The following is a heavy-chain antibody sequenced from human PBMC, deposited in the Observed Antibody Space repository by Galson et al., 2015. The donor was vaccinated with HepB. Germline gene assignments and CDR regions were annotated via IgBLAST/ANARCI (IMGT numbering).Heavy chain of an antibody. CDR3: ARDFYNSSGYYWANC. Sequence: SLRLSCAASGFTFSSYTMHWVRQAPGKGLEWVAVISYDGSNTYYADSAKGRFTISRGNSKNMLYLQMNSLRPEDTAVYYCARDFYNSSGYYWANCWGQGTLVTVSS. CDR2: ISYDGSNT. CDR1: GFTFSSYT. V-gene: IGHV3-30-3*01. D-gene: IGHD3-22*01. J-gene: IGHJ4*02.